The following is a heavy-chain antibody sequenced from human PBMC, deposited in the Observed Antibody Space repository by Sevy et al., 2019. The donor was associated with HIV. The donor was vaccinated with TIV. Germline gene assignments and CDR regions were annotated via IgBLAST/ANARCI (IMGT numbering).Heavy chain of an antibody. D-gene: IGHD6-19*01. V-gene: IGHV4-38-2*01. Sequence: SETLSLTCAVSGYSISSDYYWGWIRQPPGKGLEWIGSIYHSGYSYYNPSLKSRVTISVDTSKNNFSLKVSSVTAADTAVYYCARAIGTQVAGLYYFDYWGQGTLVTVSS. CDR3: ARAIGTQVAGLYYFDY. J-gene: IGHJ4*02. CDR1: GYSISSDYY. CDR2: IYHSGYS.